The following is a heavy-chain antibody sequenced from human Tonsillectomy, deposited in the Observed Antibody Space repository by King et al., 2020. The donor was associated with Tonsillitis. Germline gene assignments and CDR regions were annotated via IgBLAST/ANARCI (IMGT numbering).Heavy chain of an antibody. Sequence: VQLVESGGGLVQPGGSLRLSCAASGFTFSSYSMNWVRQAPGKGLEWVSYISSSSSAIYYADSVKGRFTVSRDKAMNSLYLQMNSLRAEDTAVYYCARDVAVAGPTYGMDVWGQRTTVTVSS. D-gene: IGHD6-19*01. J-gene: IGHJ6*02. CDR3: ARDVAVAGPTYGMDV. CDR1: GFTFSSYS. CDR2: ISSSSSAI. V-gene: IGHV3-48*01.